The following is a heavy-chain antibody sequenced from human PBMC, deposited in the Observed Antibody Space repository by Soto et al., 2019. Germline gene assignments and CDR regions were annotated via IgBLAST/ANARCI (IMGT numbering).Heavy chain of an antibody. CDR2: IYYSGST. CDR3: ESNGGNGELSQL. V-gene: IGHV4-59*01. Sequence: TRQPPGKGLEWIGYIYYSGSTNYNPSLKSRVTISVDTSKNQFSLKLSSVTAADSAFYSCESNGGNGELSQLRGQGTPVPVSS. D-gene: IGHD2-15*01. J-gene: IGHJ1*01.